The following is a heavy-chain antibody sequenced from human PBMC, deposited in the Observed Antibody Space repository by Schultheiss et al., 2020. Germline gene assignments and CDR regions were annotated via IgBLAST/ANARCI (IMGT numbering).Heavy chain of an antibody. CDR1: GYTFTGYY. J-gene: IGHJ6*02. CDR2: INPNSGGT. CDR3: AKDEVRCSSTSCQTWGLDV. Sequence: ASVKVSCKASGYTFTGYYMHWVRQAPGQGLEWMGWINPNSGGTNYAQKFQGRVTMTRDTSISTAYMELSRLRSDDTAVYYCAKDEVRCSSTSCQTWGLDVWGQGTTVNVSS. D-gene: IGHD2-2*01. V-gene: IGHV1-2*02.